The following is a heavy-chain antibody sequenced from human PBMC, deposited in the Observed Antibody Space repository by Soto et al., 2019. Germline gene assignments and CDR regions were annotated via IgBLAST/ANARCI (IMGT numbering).Heavy chain of an antibody. CDR2: IYYSGST. J-gene: IGHJ4*02. D-gene: IGHD3-10*01. Sequence: SETLSLTCTVSGGSISSGGYYWSWIRQHPGKGLEWIGYIYYSGSTYYNPSLKSRVTISVDTSKNQFSLKLSSVTAADTAVYYCARGVKLLWFGELLPCHFDYWGQGTLVTVSS. CDR1: GGSISSGGYY. CDR3: ARGVKLLWFGELLPCHFDY. V-gene: IGHV4-31*03.